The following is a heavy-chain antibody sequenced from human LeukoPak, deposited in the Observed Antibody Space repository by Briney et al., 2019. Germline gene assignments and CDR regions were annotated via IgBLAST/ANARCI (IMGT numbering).Heavy chain of an antibody. J-gene: IGHJ4*02. CDR2: INPDGSQK. Sequence: PGGSLTLSCEASGFTFSTHWMSWVRQAPGKGLEWVASINPDGSQKYYLDSVKGRFTISRDNTETSLYLQMYSLGAEDTAVYYCARLLGTATTYDYWGQGTLVTVSS. V-gene: IGHV3-7*01. D-gene: IGHD5-24*01. CDR3: ARLLGTATTYDY. CDR1: GFTFSTHW.